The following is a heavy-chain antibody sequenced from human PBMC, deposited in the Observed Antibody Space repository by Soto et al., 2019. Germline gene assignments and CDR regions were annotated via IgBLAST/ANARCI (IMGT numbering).Heavy chain of an antibody. CDR2: IWYDGSNK. V-gene: IGHV3-33*01. D-gene: IGHD2-21*01. J-gene: IGHJ4*02. CDR3: AREGVSFAIYY. Sequence: QVQLVESGGGVVQPGRSLRLSCAASGFTFSSYGMHWVRQAPGKGLEWVAVIWYDGSNKYYADSVKGRFTISRDNSKNTLYLQMNSVRAEDTAVYYCAREGVSFAIYYWGQGTLVTVSS. CDR1: GFTFSSYG.